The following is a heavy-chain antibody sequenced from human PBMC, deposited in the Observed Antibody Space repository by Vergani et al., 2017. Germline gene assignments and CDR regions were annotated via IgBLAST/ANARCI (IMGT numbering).Heavy chain of an antibody. J-gene: IGHJ4*02. Sequence: QVQLVQSGAEVKKPGSSVKVSCKASGGTFSSYTISWVRQAPGQGLEWMGRIIPILGIANYAQKLQGRVTMTTDTSTSTAYMELRSLRSDDTAVYYCAREDRLYSNYPDYWGQGTLVTVSS. CDR2: IIPILGIA. D-gene: IGHD3-16*02. CDR3: AREDRLYSNYPDY. V-gene: IGHV1-69*04. CDR1: GGTFSSYT.